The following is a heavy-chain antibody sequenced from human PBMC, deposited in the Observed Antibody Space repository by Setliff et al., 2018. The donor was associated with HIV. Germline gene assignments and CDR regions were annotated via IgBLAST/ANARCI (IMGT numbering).Heavy chain of an antibody. Sequence: PGGSLRLSCAASGFTVSSNYMSWVRQAPGKGLEWVSVIYSGGSTYYADSVKGRFTISRDNSKNTLYLQMNSLRAEDTAVYYCAKDVVKFWSGSGALDFWGPGTLVTVSS. V-gene: IGHV3-53*01. CDR3: AKDVVKFWSGSGALDF. D-gene: IGHD3-3*01. J-gene: IGHJ4*02. CDR1: GFTVSSNY. CDR2: IYSGGST.